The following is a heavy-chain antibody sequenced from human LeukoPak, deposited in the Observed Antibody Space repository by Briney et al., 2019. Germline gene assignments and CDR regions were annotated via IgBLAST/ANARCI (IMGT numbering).Heavy chain of an antibody. CDR1: GFTFSSYE. CDR2: ISSSGSTI. CDR3: ARDGSRSCSSTSCYLAYYYYYYMDV. Sequence: GGSLRLSCAASGFTFSSYEMNWVRQAPGKGLEWVSYISSSGSTIYYADSVKGRFTISRDNAKNSLYLQMNSLRAEDTAVYYCARDGSRSCSSTSCYLAYYYYYYMDVWGKGTTVTVSS. J-gene: IGHJ6*03. D-gene: IGHD2-2*01. V-gene: IGHV3-48*03.